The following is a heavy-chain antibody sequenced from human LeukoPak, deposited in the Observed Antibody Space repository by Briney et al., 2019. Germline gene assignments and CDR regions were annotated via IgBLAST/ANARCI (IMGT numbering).Heavy chain of an antibody. CDR3: ARSSYSSSSSV. Sequence: GGSLRLSCAVSGFTFSGFWMSWSRQAPGKGLEWVASINSDGSEGYYADVVKGRFTISRDNAKNTLYLQINSLRAEDTAVYYCARSSYSSSSSVWGQGTMVTVSS. V-gene: IGHV3-7*03. CDR2: INSDGSEG. D-gene: IGHD6-6*01. CDR1: GFTFSGFW. J-gene: IGHJ3*01.